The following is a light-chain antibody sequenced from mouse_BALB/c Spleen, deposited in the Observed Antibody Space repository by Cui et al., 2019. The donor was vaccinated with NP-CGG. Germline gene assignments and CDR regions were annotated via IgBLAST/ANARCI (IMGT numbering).Light chain of an antibody. V-gene: IGLV1*01. J-gene: IGLJ1*01. CDR1: TGAVTNSNY. CDR3: ALWYSNHWV. Sequence: QAVVTQESGLTPSPGETVTLTCRSSTGAVTNSNYANWVQEKPDHLFTGLIGGTNNRAPGVPARFSGSLIGDKAALTITGAQTEDEAIYFCALWYSNHWVFGGGTKLTVL. CDR2: GTN.